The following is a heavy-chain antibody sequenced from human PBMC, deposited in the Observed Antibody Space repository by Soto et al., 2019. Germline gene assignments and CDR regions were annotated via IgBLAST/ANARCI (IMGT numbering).Heavy chain of an antibody. CDR2: IYYSGST. CDR1: GGSVGGGIYV. J-gene: IGHJ2*01. V-gene: IGHV4-61*01. CDR3: ARHSGSYYKLYFDL. Sequence: SDTLSLTPAVSGGSVGGGIYVCTLIRQPPGKGLEWIGYIYYSGSTNYNPSLKSRVTRSVDTPKNQCSLKLSSVTAADTAVYYCARHSGSYYKLYFDLWGRGTLGTVSS. D-gene: IGHD1-26*01.